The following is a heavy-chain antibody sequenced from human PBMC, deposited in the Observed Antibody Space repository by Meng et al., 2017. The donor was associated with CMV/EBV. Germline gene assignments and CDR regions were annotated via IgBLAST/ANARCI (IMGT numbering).Heavy chain of an antibody. CDR3: ARWVGGTSDYGMDV. J-gene: IGHJ6*02. CDR1: GFTFSNYE. V-gene: IGHV3-48*03. D-gene: IGHD3-16*01. CDR2: IGSRGITI. Sequence: GESLKISCAASGFTFSNYEMNWVRQAPGKGLEWVSSIGSRGITIYYADSVKGRFTISRDNAQNSLYLHMNSLRAEDTAVYYCARWVGGTSDYGMDVWGQGTTVTVSS.